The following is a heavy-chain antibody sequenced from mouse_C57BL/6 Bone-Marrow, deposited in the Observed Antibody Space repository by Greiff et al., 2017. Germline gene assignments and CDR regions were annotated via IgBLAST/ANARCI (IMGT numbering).Heavy chain of an antibody. CDR1: GYTFTSYW. J-gene: IGHJ3*01. CDR3: VAGFAY. Sequence: VQLQQPGAELVKPGASVKMSCKASGYTFTSYWITWVKQRPGQGLEWIGDIYPGSGSTNYNEKFKSKATLTVATSSSTAYMQLSSLTSEDSAVYYCVAGFAYWGQGTLVTVSA. V-gene: IGHV1-55*01. CDR2: IYPGSGST.